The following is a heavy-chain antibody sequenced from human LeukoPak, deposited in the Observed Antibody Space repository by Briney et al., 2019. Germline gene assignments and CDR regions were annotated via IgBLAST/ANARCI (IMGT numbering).Heavy chain of an antibody. J-gene: IGHJ4*02. CDR2: IRYDGSNK. Sequence: GGSLRLSCAASGFTFSSYGMHWVRQAPGKGLEWVAFIRYDGSNKYYADSVKGRFTISRDNSKNTLYLQMNSLRAEDTAVYYCAKGEGGSGYSSSWYWGYFDYWGQGTLVTVSS. V-gene: IGHV3-30*02. CDR3: AKGEGGSGYSSSWYWGYFDY. CDR1: GFTFSSYG. D-gene: IGHD6-13*01.